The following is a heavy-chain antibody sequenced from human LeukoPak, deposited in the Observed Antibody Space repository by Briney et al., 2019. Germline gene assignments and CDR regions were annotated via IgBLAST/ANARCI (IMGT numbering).Heavy chain of an antibody. CDR3: AKAGLRFFDWSQNYYYAMDV. J-gene: IGHJ6*02. D-gene: IGHD3-9*01. Sequence: SETLSLTCAVFGGSFSDYYWKWIRQPPGKGLEWIGEINQSGSTDYNPSLKSRVTISVDTSKKQFSLNLGSVTAADTAVYYCAKAGLRFFDWSQNYYYAMDVWGQGTTVTVSS. V-gene: IGHV4-34*01. CDR1: GGSFSDYY. CDR2: INQSGST.